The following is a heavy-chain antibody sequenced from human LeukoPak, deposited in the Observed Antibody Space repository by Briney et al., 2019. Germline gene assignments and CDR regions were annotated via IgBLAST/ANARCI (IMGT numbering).Heavy chain of an antibody. J-gene: IGHJ4*02. CDR1: DDSINNDRYF. CDR3: ARFPSY. CDR2: INYSGRT. Sequence: SETLSLTCSISDDSINNDRYFWAWIRQPPGKGLEWIASINYSGRTYYNPSLNSRLIISVDTSKNQFSLKLSSVTAADTAVYYCARFPSYWGQGTLVTVSS. V-gene: IGHV4-39*07.